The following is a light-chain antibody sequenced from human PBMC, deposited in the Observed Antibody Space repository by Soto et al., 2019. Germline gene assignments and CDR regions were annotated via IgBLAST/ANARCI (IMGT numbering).Light chain of an antibody. CDR1: QTVGSN. V-gene: IGKV3D-15*01. CDR2: DAS. J-gene: IGKJ2*01. CDR3: QQYNYWPRT. Sequence: EIVMTQSPATLSVSPGERATLSCRASQTVGSNLAWYQQKRVQAPRLLIYDASTRATGIPARFSGSGSGTDFTLTISSLQSEDFALYYCQQYNYWPRTFGQGSKLEIK.